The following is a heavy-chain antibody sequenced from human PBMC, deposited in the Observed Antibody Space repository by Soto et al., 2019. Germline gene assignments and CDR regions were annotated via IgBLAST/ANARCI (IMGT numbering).Heavy chain of an antibody. J-gene: IGHJ4*02. CDR3: AAALAHRITGTLPFDY. CDR1: GYTFTSYA. V-gene: IGHV1-46*01. CDR2: INPSGGST. Sequence: ASVKVSCKASGYTFTSYAMHLVRQAPGQGLEWMGIINPSGGSTSYAQKFQGRVTMTRDTSTSTVYMELSSLRSEDTAVYYCAAALAHRITGTLPFDYWGQGTLVTVSS. D-gene: IGHD1-20*01.